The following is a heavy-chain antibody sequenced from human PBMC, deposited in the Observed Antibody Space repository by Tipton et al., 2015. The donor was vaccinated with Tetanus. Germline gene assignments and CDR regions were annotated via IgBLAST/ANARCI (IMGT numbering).Heavy chain of an antibody. J-gene: IGHJ5*02. CDR2: IYYSGST. V-gene: IGHV4-59*01. D-gene: IGHD1-1*01. CDR1: GGSISSYY. CDR3: ARHPATNWVNWFDP. Sequence: TLSLTCTVSGGSISSYYWSWIRQPPGKGLEWIGYIYYSGSTNYNPSLKSRVTISVDTSKNQFSLKLSSVTAADTAVYYCARHPATNWVNWFDPWGQGTLVTVSS.